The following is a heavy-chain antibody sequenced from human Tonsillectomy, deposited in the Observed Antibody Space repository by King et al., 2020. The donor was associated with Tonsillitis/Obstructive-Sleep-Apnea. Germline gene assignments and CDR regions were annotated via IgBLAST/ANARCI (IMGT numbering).Heavy chain of an antibody. CDR3: AREQCKSTRCFGLEY. J-gene: IGHJ4*02. D-gene: IGHD2-2*01. CDR2: IHYSGNT. Sequence: VQLQESGPGLVKPSETLSLTCAVSGGSISSDYWSWIRQPPGKGLEWIGYIHYSGNTRYNPSLKSRVTISGDTSKNQLSLNLRSVTAADTAMYYCAREQCKSTRCFGLEYWGQGALVTVSS. CDR1: GGSISSDY. V-gene: IGHV4-59*01.